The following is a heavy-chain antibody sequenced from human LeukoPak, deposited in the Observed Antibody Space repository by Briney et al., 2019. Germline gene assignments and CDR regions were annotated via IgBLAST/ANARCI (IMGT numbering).Heavy chain of an antibody. D-gene: IGHD3-22*01. Sequence: ASVKVSCKASGYTFTSYYMHWVRQAPGQGLEWMGIINPSGGSTSYAQKFQGRVTMTRDMSMSTAYMELSRLRSDDTAVYYCAGEDNSSGYRPFDIWGQGTMVTVPS. V-gene: IGHV1-46*01. J-gene: IGHJ3*02. CDR2: INPSGGST. CDR3: AGEDNSSGYRPFDI. CDR1: GYTFTSYY.